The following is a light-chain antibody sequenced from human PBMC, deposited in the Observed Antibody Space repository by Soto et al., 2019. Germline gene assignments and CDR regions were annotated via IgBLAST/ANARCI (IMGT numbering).Light chain of an antibody. CDR1: RAINTY. V-gene: IGKV1-33*01. J-gene: IGKJ4*01. CDR2: DAS. Sequence: DVQMTQSPSSLSASVGDRVTITCQASRAINTYLNWYQQKPGKAPNLLLFDASNMDPGVPSRFSRSRSATDYTFTIISLQPAEIATYYCQQYDNLALTFGGGTKVEIK. CDR3: QQYDNLALT.